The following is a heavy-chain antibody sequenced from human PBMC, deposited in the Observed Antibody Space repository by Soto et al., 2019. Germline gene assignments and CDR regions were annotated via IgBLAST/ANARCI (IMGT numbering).Heavy chain of an antibody. D-gene: IGHD3-22*01. CDR1: GGTFSSYA. CDR2: TIPIFGTT. Sequence: QVQLVQSGAEVKKPGSSVKVSCNASGGTFSSYAISWVRQAPGQGLEWMGGTIPIFGTTNYAQTFQGRVTITADESTSTAYMELGSLRAAVTAVYYCARHRVGFDDSSGYCRVSVPTDYSDGMVGWGQGNTLTASS. J-gene: IGHJ6*02. V-gene: IGHV1-69*01. CDR3: ARHRVGFDDSSGYCRVSVPTDYSDGMVG.